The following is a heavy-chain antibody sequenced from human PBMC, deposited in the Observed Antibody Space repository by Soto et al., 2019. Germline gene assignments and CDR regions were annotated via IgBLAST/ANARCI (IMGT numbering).Heavy chain of an antibody. CDR2: IYYSGST. CDR1: GGSVSSGSYY. Sequence: XGTLSLTGTVSGGSVSSGSYYWSWIRQPPGKGLEWIGYIYYSGSTNYNPSLKSRVTISVDTSKNQFSLKLSSVTAADTAVYYCARIYGSGSYFYYYGMDVWGQGTTVTVSS. J-gene: IGHJ6*02. CDR3: ARIYGSGSYFYYYGMDV. D-gene: IGHD3-10*01. V-gene: IGHV4-61*01.